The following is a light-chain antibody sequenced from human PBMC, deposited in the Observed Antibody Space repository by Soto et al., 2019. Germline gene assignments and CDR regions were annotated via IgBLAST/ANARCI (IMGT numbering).Light chain of an antibody. CDR2: KAS. CDR3: QQYNSYLWT. CDR1: QSISTW. V-gene: IGKV1-5*03. Sequence: DIQMTQSPSTLSASVGDRVTITCRASQSISTWLAWYQQKPGKAPKLLIYKASSLESGVPSRFSGSGSGTEFTLPISSLQPVDFATNYCQQYNSYLWTFGQGTKVEIK. J-gene: IGKJ1*01.